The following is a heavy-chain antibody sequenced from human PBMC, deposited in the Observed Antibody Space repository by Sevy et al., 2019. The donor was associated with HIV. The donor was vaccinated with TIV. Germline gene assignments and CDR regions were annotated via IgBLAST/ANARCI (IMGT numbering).Heavy chain of an antibody. Sequence: SETLSLTCTVSGGSISSSSYYWGWIRQPPGKGLEWIGSIYYSGSTYYNPSLKSRVTISVDTSKNQFSLMLSSVTAADTAVYYCASLYYDFWSGELYYYYGMDVWGQGTTVTVSS. CDR1: GGSISSSSYY. D-gene: IGHD3-3*01. CDR3: ASLYYDFWSGELYYYYGMDV. J-gene: IGHJ6*02. CDR2: IYYSGST. V-gene: IGHV4-39*01.